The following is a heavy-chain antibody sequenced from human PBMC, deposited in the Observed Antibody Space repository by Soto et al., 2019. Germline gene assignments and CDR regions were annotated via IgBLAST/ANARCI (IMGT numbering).Heavy chain of an antibody. D-gene: IGHD1-26*01. V-gene: IGHV3-23*01. CDR2: ISGSGFKK. J-gene: IGHJ5*02. Sequence: EVVLLESGGGLVQPGGSLRLSCAASGFIFENFGMSWVRQAPGKGLEWISSISGSGFKKYYADSVKGRFTISRDNSKSTVYLELNNLGAEDTAVYHCAKNQGVELVPLATVDWFYPWGQGSVVTVSS. CDR1: GFIFENFG. CDR3: AKNQGVELVPLATVDWFYP.